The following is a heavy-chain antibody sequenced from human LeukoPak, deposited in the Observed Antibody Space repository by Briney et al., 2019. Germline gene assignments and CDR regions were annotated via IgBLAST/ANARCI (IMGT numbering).Heavy chain of an antibody. V-gene: IGHV3-23*01. D-gene: IGHD5-24*01. CDR3: AKDALYVVMATTFGY. CDR2: ISGSGGST. CDR1: GFTFSSYA. Sequence: PGGSLRLSCTASGFTFSSYAMSWVRQAPGKGLEWVSAISGSGGSTYYADSVKGRFTISRDNSKNTLYLQMNSLRAEDTAVYYCAKDALYVVMATTFGYWGQGTLVTVSS. J-gene: IGHJ4*02.